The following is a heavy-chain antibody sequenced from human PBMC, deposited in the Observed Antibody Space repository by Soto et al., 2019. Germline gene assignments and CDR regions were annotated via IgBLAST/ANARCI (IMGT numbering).Heavy chain of an antibody. D-gene: IGHD3-16*01. CDR2: VYYAGAT. V-gene: IGHV4-59*01. Sequence: SETLSLTCTVSGTSLNTSYWAWIRLPPGKGPEWIGYVYYAGATNYNPSLESRVTISPDTSRNQFSLKLRSVTAADTAVYYCARVMGDWGTYYYYYGMDVWGQGTSVTVSS. J-gene: IGHJ6*02. CDR1: GTSLNTSY. CDR3: ARVMGDWGTYYYYYGMDV.